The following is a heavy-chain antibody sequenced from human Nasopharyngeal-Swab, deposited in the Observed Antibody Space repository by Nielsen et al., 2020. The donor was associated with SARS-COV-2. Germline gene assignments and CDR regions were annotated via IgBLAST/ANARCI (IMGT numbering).Heavy chain of an antibody. J-gene: IGHJ4*02. CDR1: AYTFTSYG. CDR2: ISAYNGNT. V-gene: IGHV1-18*01. D-gene: IGHD3-22*01. CDR3: ARRSSRDYYDSSGYEDY. Sequence: ASVKVSCKASAYTFTSYGISWVRHAPAQGLEWMGWISAYNGNTNYAQKLQGRVTMTTDTSTSTAYMELRSLRSDDTAVYYCARRSSRDYYDSSGYEDYWGQGTLVTVSS.